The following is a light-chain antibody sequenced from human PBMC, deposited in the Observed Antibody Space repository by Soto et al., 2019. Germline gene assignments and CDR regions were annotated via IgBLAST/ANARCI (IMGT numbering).Light chain of an antibody. CDR2: EVS. V-gene: IGLV2-14*01. CDR3: SAWDGSLNGLV. J-gene: IGLJ3*02. Sequence: QSALTQPASVSGSPGQSIAISCTGTGTDVGGYNYVSWYQQHPGKAPKLMIYEVSNRPSGVSNRFSGSKSGNTASLTISGLQAEDEADYYCSAWDGSLNGLVFGGGTQLTVL. CDR1: GTDVGGYNY.